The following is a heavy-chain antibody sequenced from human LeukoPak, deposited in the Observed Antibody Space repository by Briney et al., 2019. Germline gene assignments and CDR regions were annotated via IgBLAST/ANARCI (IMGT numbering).Heavy chain of an antibody. CDR1: GGSISSYY. CDR2: IYYSGST. Sequence: SETLSLTCTVSGGSISSYYWSWIRQPPGKGLEWIGYIYYSGSTNYNPSLKSRVTISVDTSKNQFSLKLSSVTAADTAVYYCARTEYSSSHYYYYGMDVWGQGTTVTVSS. CDR3: ARTEYSSSHYYYYGMDV. V-gene: IGHV4-59*08. D-gene: IGHD6-6*01. J-gene: IGHJ6*02.